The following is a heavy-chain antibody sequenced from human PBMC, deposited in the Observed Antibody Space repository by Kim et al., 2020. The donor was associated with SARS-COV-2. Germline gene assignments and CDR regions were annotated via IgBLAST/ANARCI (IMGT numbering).Heavy chain of an antibody. CDR2: ISVYNGNT. V-gene: IGHV1-18*04. D-gene: IGHD3-10*01. CDR1: GYSFTNYG. Sequence: ASVKVSCKTSGYSFTNYGINWVRQAPGQGLEWMGWISVYNGNTDYAQKVKDRVTMTTDTSTATAYMELRSLRSDDTAVYYCARVMQETYFYGSGSLFYWGQGTLVTVSS. CDR3: ARVMQETYFYGSGSLFY. J-gene: IGHJ4*02.